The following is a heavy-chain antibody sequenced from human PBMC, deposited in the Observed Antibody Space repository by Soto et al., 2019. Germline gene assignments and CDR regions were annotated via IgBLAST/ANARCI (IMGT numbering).Heavy chain of an antibody. V-gene: IGHV4-61*01. Sequence: QVQLQESGPGLVKPSETLSLTCTVSGGSVSSGSYYWSWIRQPPGKELEWIGYIYYSGSTNYNPSLESRVTISVDTSKNQFSLKLSSVTAADTAVYYCARGIEGWYQGRYYYGMDVWGQGTTVTVSS. CDR3: ARGIEGWYQGRYYYGMDV. D-gene: IGHD6-19*01. CDR2: IYYSGST. CDR1: GGSVSSGSYY. J-gene: IGHJ6*02.